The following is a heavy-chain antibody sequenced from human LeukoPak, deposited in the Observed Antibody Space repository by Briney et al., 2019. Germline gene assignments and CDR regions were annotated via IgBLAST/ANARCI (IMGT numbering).Heavy chain of an antibody. D-gene: IGHD3-22*01. Sequence: GESLKISCKGSGYSFTSYWIGWVRQMPGKGLEWMGIIYPGDSDTRYSPSFQGQVTISADKSISTAYLQWSSLMASDTAMYYCALGGPYYYDSSGYYRDYWGQGTLVTVSS. V-gene: IGHV5-51*01. CDR3: ALGGPYYYDSSGYYRDY. J-gene: IGHJ4*02. CDR2: IYPGDSDT. CDR1: GYSFTSYW.